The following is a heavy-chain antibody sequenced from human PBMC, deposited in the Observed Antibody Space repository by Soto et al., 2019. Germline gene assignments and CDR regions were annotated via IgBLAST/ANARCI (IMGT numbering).Heavy chain of an antibody. D-gene: IGHD2-21*02. Sequence: QAQLVESGGGVVQPGRSLRLSCAASGFPFSSYAMYWVRQAPGKGLEWVAIISYDGSTYYYADSVKGRFTISRDNSQNTLYLQMNSLRAEDTALYYCARGCGGDCYSIDYWGQGTLVTVSS. CDR1: GFPFSSYA. J-gene: IGHJ4*02. CDR3: ARGCGGDCYSIDY. CDR2: ISYDGSTY. V-gene: IGHV3-30-3*01.